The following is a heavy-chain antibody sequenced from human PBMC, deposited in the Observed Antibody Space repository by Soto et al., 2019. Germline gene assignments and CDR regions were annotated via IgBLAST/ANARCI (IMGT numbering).Heavy chain of an antibody. CDR2: ISYDGSNK. J-gene: IGHJ4*02. CDR1: GFTFSSYA. D-gene: IGHD6-19*01. Sequence: QVQLVESGGGVVQPGRSLRLSCAASGFTFSSYARHWVRQAPGKGLEWVAVISYDGSNKYYADSVKGRFTISRDNSKNTLYLQMNSLKAEDTAVYYCARGRTVAGTRTFDYWGQGTLVTVSS. CDR3: ARGRTVAGTRTFDY. V-gene: IGHV3-30-3*01.